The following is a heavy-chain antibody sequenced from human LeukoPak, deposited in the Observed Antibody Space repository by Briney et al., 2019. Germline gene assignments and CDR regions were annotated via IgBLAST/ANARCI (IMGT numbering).Heavy chain of an antibody. CDR3: ARRVGRYFGERAYYYNYMDV. J-gene: IGHJ6*03. D-gene: IGHD3-10*01. Sequence: SETLSLTCAVYGGSFSGYYWSWIRQPPGKGLEWIGEINHSGSTYYNTSLKSRVTISVDTSKNQFSLKLSSVTAADTAVYYCARRVGRYFGERAYYYNYMDVWDKGTTVTISS. CDR1: GGSFSGYY. V-gene: IGHV4-34*01. CDR2: INHSGST.